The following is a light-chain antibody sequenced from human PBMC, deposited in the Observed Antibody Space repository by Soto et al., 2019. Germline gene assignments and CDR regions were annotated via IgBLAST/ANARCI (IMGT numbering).Light chain of an antibody. CDR2: DAF. J-gene: IGKJ4*01. V-gene: IGKV3-15*01. CDR1: QSVKSR. CDR3: QQYDEWPLT. Sequence: EKVMTQSPATLSVSPGERATLSCRASQSVKSRFAWYQQKPGQAPSLLIYDAFTRATGIPARFSGSASGKELTLTISKLQSEDFAVYYCQQYDEWPLTLGGGTMVEIK.